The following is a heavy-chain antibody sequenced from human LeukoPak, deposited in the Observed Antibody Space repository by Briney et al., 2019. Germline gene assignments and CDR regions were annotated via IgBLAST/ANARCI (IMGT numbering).Heavy chain of an antibody. D-gene: IGHD6-13*01. Sequence: SETLSLTCTVSAGSISSSSYYWGWIRQPPGKGLEWIGNIYYSGSTYYNPSLKSRVTISVDTSKNQFSLKLTSVIATDTAVYYCARHVAAGPKVNWFDPWGQGTLVTVSS. CDR1: AGSISSSSYY. J-gene: IGHJ5*02. CDR2: IYYSGST. CDR3: ARHVAAGPKVNWFDP. V-gene: IGHV4-39*01.